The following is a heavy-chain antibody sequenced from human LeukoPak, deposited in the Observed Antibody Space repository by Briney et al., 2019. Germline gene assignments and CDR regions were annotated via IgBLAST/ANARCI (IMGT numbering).Heavy chain of an antibody. D-gene: IGHD5-24*01. CDR1: GFTFSSYD. CDR2: IGTAGYT. V-gene: IGHV3-13*01. J-gene: IGHJ3*02. CDR3: ARVQRSGGAFDI. Sequence: PGGSLRLSCAASGFTFSSYDMHWVRQATGKGLEWVSAIGTAGYTYYPGSVKGRFTISRENAKNSLYLQMNSLRAGDTAVYYCARVQRSGGAFDIWGQGTMVTVSS.